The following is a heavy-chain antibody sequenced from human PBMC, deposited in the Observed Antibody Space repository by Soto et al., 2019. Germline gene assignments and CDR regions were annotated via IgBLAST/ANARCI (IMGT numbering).Heavy chain of an antibody. D-gene: IGHD7-27*01. CDR2: IYDSGNT. Sequence: SETLSLTCGVSGDSITTYKWWTWVRQTPGRGLEWIGEIYDSGNTRYNPSLRSRVTISKDTSKNQLSLKLNSVTVADTAVYYCATCQLGEYYYAMDMWGHGTTVTVSS. V-gene: IGHV4-4*02. CDR1: GDSITTYKW. J-gene: IGHJ6*02. CDR3: ATCQLGEYYYAMDM.